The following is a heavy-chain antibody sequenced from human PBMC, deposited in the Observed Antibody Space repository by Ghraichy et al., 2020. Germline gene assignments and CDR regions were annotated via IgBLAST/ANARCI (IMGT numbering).Heavy chain of an antibody. CDR1: GFTFSSYS. V-gene: IGHV3-48*04. D-gene: IGHD3-10*01. J-gene: IGHJ4*02. CDR2: ISSSSSTI. CDR3: ARERATWGVTHDADY. Sequence: GGSLRLSCAASGFTFSSYSMNWVRQAPGKGLEWVSYISSSSSTIYYADSVKGRFTISRDNAKNSLYLQMNSLRAEDTAVYYCARERATWGVTHDADYWGQGTLVTVSS.